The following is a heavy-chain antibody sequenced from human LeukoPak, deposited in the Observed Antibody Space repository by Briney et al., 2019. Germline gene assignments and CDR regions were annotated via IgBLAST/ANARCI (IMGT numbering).Heavy chain of an antibody. CDR3: AKAEKAYCGGDCYSAGGY. V-gene: IGHV3-23*01. D-gene: IGHD2-21*02. J-gene: IGHJ4*02. Sequence: GGSLRLSCAASGFTFSSYAMSWVRQAPGKGLEWVSAISGSGGSTYYADSVKGRFTISRDNSKNTLYLQMNSLRAEDTAVYYCAKAEKAYCGGDCYSAGGYWGQGTLVTVSS. CDR1: GFTFSSYA. CDR2: ISGSGGST.